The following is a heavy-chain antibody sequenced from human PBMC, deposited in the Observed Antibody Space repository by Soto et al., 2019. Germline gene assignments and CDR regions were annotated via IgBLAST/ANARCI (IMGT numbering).Heavy chain of an antibody. D-gene: IGHD2-2*01. CDR1: GYTFTGYY. CDR3: ARGGYCSSTSCSVHYFYMDV. V-gene: IGHV1-2*04. J-gene: IGHJ6*03. CDR2: INPNSGGT. Sequence: ASVKVSCKASGYTFTGYYMHWVRQAPGQGLEWMGWINPNSGGTNYAQKFQGWVTMTRDTSISTAYMELSRLRSDDTAVYYCARGGYCSSTSCSVHYFYMDVWGKGTTVTVS.